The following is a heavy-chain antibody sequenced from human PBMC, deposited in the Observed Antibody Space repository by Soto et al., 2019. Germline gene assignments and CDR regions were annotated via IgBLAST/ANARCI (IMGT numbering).Heavy chain of an antibody. CDR3: FKQRGSGKTYYYSMDV. J-gene: IGHJ6*02. CDR1: GFSFNTYA. Sequence: EVQLLESGGGLVQPGGSLRLSCETSGFSFNTYAMTWVRQAPGMGLEWVAVINYSGRTTFHAQSVKGRFTISRDNSRNTVFLQMDSLRAEDSAVYYCFKQRGSGKTYYYSMDVWGLGTRVIVSS. CDR2: INYSGRTT. V-gene: IGHV3-23*01. D-gene: IGHD3-10*01.